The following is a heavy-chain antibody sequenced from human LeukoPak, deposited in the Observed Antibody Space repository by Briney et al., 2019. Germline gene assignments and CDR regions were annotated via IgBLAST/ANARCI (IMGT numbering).Heavy chain of an antibody. CDR1: GFTFSSYA. CDR2: VSVNGDNT. D-gene: IGHD6-19*01. Sequence: PGGSLRLSCAASGFTFSSYAMSGVPQAPGKGLEWVSAVSVNGDNTPYADSVKGRFTISRDNSKNTLFLQMNSLRADDTAVYYCARDRVAGTRNYDYWGQGTLVTVSS. J-gene: IGHJ4*02. V-gene: IGHV3-23*01. CDR3: ARDRVAGTRNYDY.